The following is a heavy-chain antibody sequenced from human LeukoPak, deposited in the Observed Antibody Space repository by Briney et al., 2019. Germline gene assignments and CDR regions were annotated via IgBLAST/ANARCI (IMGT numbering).Heavy chain of an antibody. V-gene: IGHV3-33*08. Sequence: GGSLRLSCAASGFTFSSYGMHWVRQAPGKGLEWVAVIWYDGSNKYYADSVKGRFTISRDNSKNTLYLQMNSLRAEDTAVYYCARYDFWSGYSGLYGMDVWGQGTTVTVSS. CDR1: GFTFSSYG. J-gene: IGHJ6*02. D-gene: IGHD3-3*01. CDR3: ARYDFWSGYSGLYGMDV. CDR2: IWYDGSNK.